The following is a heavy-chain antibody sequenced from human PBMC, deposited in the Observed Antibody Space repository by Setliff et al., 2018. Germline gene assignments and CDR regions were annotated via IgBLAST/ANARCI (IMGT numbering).Heavy chain of an antibody. J-gene: IGHJ6*03. CDR1: GFTFTNYD. D-gene: IGHD3-10*01. Sequence: ASVKVSCKASGFTFTNYDINWVRQATGQGLEWIGWMNPNSDNTGYAQKFQGRVTMTRNTSISTAYMELSSLRSEDTAVYFCVRGKKLITMVRGVILGGRYYYYYMDVWGKGTTVTVS. V-gene: IGHV1-8*02. CDR3: VRGKKLITMVRGVILGGRYYYYYMDV. CDR2: MNPNSDNT.